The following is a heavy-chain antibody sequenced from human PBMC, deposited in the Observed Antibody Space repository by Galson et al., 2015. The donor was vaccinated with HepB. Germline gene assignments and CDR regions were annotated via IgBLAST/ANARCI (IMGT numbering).Heavy chain of an antibody. CDR2: ISTSSSTI. J-gene: IGHJ4*02. Sequence: LRLSCAASGFTFSSYNMNWVRQPPGKGLEWVSYISTSSSTIYYADSVKGRFTISSDNAENSLYLQMNSLRADDTAVYYCARGMTGYSRGAFDYWGQGTLVTVSS. D-gene: IGHD3-9*01. CDR1: GFTFSSYN. CDR3: ARGMTGYSRGAFDY. V-gene: IGHV3-48*04.